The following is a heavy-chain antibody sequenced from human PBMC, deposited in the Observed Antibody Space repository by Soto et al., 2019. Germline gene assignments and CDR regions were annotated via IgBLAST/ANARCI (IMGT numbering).Heavy chain of an antibody. J-gene: IGHJ5*02. CDR3: ASGHPTASDP. CDR2: IYHSGST. V-gene: IGHV4-30-2*01. Sequence: SETLSLTCTVSGGSVSSGSYYWSWIRQPPGKGLEWIGYIYHSGSTYYNPSLKSRVTISVDRSKNQFSLKLSSVTAGDTAVYYCASGHPTASDPRGQATQVTVSS. CDR1: GGSVSSGSYY. D-gene: IGHD4-17*01.